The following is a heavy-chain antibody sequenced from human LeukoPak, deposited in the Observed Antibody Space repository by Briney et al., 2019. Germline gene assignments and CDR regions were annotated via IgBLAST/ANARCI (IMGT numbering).Heavy chain of an antibody. J-gene: IGHJ4*02. CDR2: ISANNGNTKYNT. CDR3: ARDRDRSGSQSY. D-gene: IGHD1-26*01. Sequence: ASVKVSCKASGYTFTSYGISWVRQAPGQGLEWMGWISANNGNTKYNTKYAQNLQGRVTMTTDISTSTAYMELRTLRSDDTAVYYCARDRDRSGSQSYWGQGALVTVSS. CDR1: GYTFTSYG. V-gene: IGHV1-18*01.